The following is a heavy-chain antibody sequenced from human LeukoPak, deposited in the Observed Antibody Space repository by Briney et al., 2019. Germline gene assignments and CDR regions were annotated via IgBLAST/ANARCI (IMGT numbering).Heavy chain of an antibody. J-gene: IGHJ5*02. CDR3: ARVPHSGSYYGWFDP. CDR2: IYYSGST. Sequence: TSETLSLTCTVSGGSISSYYWSWIRQPPGKGLEWIGYIYYSGSTDYNPSLKSRVTISVDTSKNQFSLKLSSVTAADTAVYYCARVPHSGSYYGWFDPWGQGTLVTVSS. D-gene: IGHD1-26*01. V-gene: IGHV4-59*01. CDR1: GGSISSYY.